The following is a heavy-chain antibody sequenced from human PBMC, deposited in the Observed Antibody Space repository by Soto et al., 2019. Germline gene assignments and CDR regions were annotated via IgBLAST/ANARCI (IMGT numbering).Heavy chain of an antibody. J-gene: IGHJ6*02. D-gene: IGHD3-22*01. CDR3: ATSPKYYYDSSGYYRHYYYGMDV. V-gene: IGHV1-2*02. CDR2: INPNSGGT. Sequence: ASVKVSCKASGYTFTGYYMHWVRQAPGQGLEWMGWINPNSGGTNYAQKFQGRVTMTRDTSISTAYMELSRLRSDGTAVYYCATSPKYYYDSSGYYRHYYYGMDVWGQGTTVTVSS. CDR1: GYTFTGYY.